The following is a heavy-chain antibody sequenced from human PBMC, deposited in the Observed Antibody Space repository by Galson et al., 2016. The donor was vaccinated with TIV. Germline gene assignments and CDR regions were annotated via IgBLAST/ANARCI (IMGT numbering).Heavy chain of an antibody. D-gene: IGHD2-2*02. V-gene: IGHV4-38-2*02. CDR3: ARDCTSTTCHIYYYGMDV. Sequence: TLSLTCTVSGYSISSGYYWGWIRQPPGKGLEWIGNIYHTGSTYSNPSLRSRLTMSVDTSKNQFSLILSSVTAADTAVYYCARDCTSTTCHIYYYGMDVWGQGATVTVSS. CDR1: GYSISSGYY. CDR2: IYHTGST. J-gene: IGHJ6*02.